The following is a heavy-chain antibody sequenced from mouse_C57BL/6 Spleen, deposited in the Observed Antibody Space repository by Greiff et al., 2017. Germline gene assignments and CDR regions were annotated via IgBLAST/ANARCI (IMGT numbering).Heavy chain of an antibody. CDR3: ARRSNYSYYAMDY. CDR2: ISNLAYSI. V-gene: IGHV5-15*01. Sequence: EVKLMESGGGLVQPGGSLKLSCAASGFTFSDYGMAWVRQAPRKGPEWVAFISNLAYSIYYADTVTGRFTISRENAKNTLYLEMSSLRSEDTAMYYCARRSNYSYYAMDYWGQGTSVTVSS. CDR1: GFTFSDYG. D-gene: IGHD2-5*01. J-gene: IGHJ4*01.